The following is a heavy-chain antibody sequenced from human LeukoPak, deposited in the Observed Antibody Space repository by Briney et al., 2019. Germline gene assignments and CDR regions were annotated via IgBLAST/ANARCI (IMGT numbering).Heavy chain of an antibody. V-gene: IGHV1-69*05. Sequence: SVKVSCKASGGTFSSYAISWVRQAPGQGLEWMGGIIPIFGTANYAQKFQGRVTMTTDTSTSTAYMELRSLRSEDTAVYYCARARVAAHFFDYWGQGTLVTVSS. CDR2: IIPIFGTA. CDR1: GGTFSSYA. D-gene: IGHD6-13*01. CDR3: ARARVAAHFFDY. J-gene: IGHJ4*02.